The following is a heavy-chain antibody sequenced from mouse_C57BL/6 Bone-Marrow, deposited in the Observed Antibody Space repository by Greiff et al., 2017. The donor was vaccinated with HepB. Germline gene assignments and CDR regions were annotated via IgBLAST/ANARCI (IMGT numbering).Heavy chain of an antibody. V-gene: IGHV1-80*01. CDR3: ARWGSSTYWYFDV. J-gene: IGHJ1*03. D-gene: IGHD1-1*01. CDR2: IYPGDGDT. CDR1: GYAFSSYW. Sequence: VQLQQSGAELVKPGASVKISCKASGYAFSSYWMNWVKQRPGKGLEWIGQIYPGDGDTNYNGKFKGKATLTADKSSSTAYMPLSSLTSEDSAVYFCARWGSSTYWYFDVWGTGTTVTVSS.